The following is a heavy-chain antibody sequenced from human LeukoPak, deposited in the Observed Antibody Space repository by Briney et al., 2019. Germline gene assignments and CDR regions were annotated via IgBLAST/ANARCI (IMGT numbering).Heavy chain of an antibody. V-gene: IGHV4-30-2*06. CDR3: ARGSDTAKTRN. CDR2: IHPSGST. D-gene: IGHD5-18*01. CDR1: GDSISSGGYY. J-gene: IGHJ4*01. Sequence: SQTLSLTCTVSGDSISSGGYYWSWIRQSPGKGLEWIGCIHPSGSTHYNLSLKSRVTMSVDWSKHQFSLKVSSVTAADTAVYYCARGSDTAKTRNWGHGTLVIVSS.